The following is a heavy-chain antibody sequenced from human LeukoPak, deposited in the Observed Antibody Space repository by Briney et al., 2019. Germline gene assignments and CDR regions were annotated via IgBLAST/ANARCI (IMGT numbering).Heavy chain of an antibody. J-gene: IGHJ4*02. Sequence: PSETLSLTCPVSGGSISSSPYSWGWVRQPPGKGLEWIGEINHSGSTNYNPSLKSRVTISVDTSKNQFSLKLSSVTAADTAVYYCARSSYLAAEDYWGQGTLVTVSS. CDR2: INHSGST. CDR1: GGSISSSPYS. CDR3: ARSSYLAAEDY. V-gene: IGHV4-39*07. D-gene: IGHD6-13*01.